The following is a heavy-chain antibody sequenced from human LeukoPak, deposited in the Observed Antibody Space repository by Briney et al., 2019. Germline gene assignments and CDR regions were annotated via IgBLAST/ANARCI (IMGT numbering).Heavy chain of an antibody. CDR2: IYTSGST. V-gene: IGHV4-4*07. J-gene: IGHJ4*02. CDR1: GGSISSYY. D-gene: IGHD3-10*01. Sequence: SETLSPTCTVSGGSISSYYWSWIRQPAGKGLEWIGRIYTSGSTNYNPSLKSRVTMSVDTSKNQFSLKLSSVTAADTAVYYCARGGSRYGSGSYSYWGQGTLVTVSS. CDR3: ARGGSRYGSGSYSY.